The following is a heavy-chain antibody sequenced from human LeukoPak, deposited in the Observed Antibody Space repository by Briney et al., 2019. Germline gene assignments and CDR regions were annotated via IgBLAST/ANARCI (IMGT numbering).Heavy chain of an antibody. CDR2: IYPGDSDT. J-gene: IGHJ4*02. D-gene: IGHD6-13*01. V-gene: IGHV5-51*01. CDR3: ARQGLYSSSSVDY. CDR1: GYSFTSYW. Sequence: GESLKISCKGSGYSFTSYWIGWVRQMPGKGLEWMGIIYPGDSDTRYSSSFQGQVTISADKSISTAYLQWSSLKASDTAMYYCARQGLYSSSSVDYWGQGTLVTVSS.